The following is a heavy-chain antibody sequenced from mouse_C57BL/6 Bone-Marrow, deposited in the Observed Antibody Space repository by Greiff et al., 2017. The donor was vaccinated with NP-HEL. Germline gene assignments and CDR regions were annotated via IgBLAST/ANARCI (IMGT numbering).Heavy chain of an antibody. CDR3: ARQHYYGSSDWYFDV. J-gene: IGHJ1*03. CDR2: ISGGGGNT. V-gene: IGHV5-9*01. D-gene: IGHD1-1*01. Sequence: EVMLVESGGGLVKPGGSLKLSCAASGFTFSSYTMSWVRQTPEKRLEWVATISGGGGNTYYPDSVKGRFTISRDNAKNTLYLQMSSLRSEDTALYYCARQHYYGSSDWYFDVWGTGTTVTVSS. CDR1: GFTFSSYT.